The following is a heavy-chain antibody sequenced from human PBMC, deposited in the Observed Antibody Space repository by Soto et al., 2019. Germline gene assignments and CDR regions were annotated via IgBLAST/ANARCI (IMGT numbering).Heavy chain of an antibody. CDR2: IYYSGSI. D-gene: IGHD1-7*01. CDR1: GGSIGSYY. V-gene: IGHV4-59*01. Sequence: SEPLSLTCTASGGSIGSYYWSWIRQPPGKGLEWIGYIYYSGSINYNPSLKSRVTISVDTSKNQFSLKLSSVTAADTAVYYCARKSSNYAYYYDYGMDVWGQGTTVTVSS. CDR3: ARKSSNYAYYYDYGMDV. J-gene: IGHJ6*02.